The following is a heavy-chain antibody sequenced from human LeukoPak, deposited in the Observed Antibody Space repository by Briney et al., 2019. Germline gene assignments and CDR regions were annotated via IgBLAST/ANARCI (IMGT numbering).Heavy chain of an antibody. D-gene: IGHD6-13*01. CDR1: GGSISSGSYY. Sequence: PSQTLSLTCTVSGGSISSGSYYWSWIRQPAGKGLEWIGRIYTSGSTNYNPSLKSRVTISVDTSKNQFSLKLSSVTAADTAVYYCAREVGVDSSSWYIDAFDIWGQGTMVTVSS. J-gene: IGHJ3*02. V-gene: IGHV4-61*02. CDR2: IYTSGST. CDR3: AREVGVDSSSWYIDAFDI.